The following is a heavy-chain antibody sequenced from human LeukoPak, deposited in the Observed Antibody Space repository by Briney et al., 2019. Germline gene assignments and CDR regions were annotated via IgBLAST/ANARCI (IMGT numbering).Heavy chain of an antibody. CDR1: GFTFSTSW. CDR2: INEDGNIK. Sequence: GGSLRLSCAASGFTFSTSWMAWVRQAPGKELEWLGNINEDGNIKNYVDFVKGRFTTSRDNAKNSLFLQMLSLRADDTAVYYCARHSGYNAFDIWGLGTMVTVSS. CDR3: ARHSGYNAFDI. J-gene: IGHJ3*02. V-gene: IGHV3-7*01. D-gene: IGHD5-18*01.